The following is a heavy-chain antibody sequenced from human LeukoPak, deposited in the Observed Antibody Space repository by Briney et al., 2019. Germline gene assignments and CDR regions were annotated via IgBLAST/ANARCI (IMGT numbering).Heavy chain of an antibody. Sequence: SETLSLTCTVTGGSIIDNSFYWGWIRQPPGRGLEWIGRIFHSGTTDYNPSLERRVIIAVDTSKNQFSLRLTSVTAADTAVYYCAILTDSWGQGILVTVSS. CDR3: AILTDS. V-gene: IGHV4-39*01. CDR2: IFHSGTT. CDR1: GGSIIDNSFY. J-gene: IGHJ4*02.